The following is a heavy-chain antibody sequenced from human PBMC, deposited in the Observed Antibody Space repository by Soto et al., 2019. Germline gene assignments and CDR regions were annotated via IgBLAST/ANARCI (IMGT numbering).Heavy chain of an antibody. CDR1: GFTFSSYA. CDR3: ASAMVRGVIRYYYYGMDV. J-gene: IGHJ6*02. V-gene: IGHV3-30-3*01. D-gene: IGHD3-10*01. CDR2: ISYDGSNK. Sequence: GSLRLSFAASGFTFSSYAMHWVRQAPVKGLEWVAVISYDGSNKYYADSVKGRFTISRDNSKNTLYLQMNSLRAEDTAVYYCASAMVRGVIRYYYYGMDVLGQGTTLTVSS.